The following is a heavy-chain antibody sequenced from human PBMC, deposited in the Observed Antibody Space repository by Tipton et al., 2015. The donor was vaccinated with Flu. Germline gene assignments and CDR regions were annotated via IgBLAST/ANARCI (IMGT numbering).Heavy chain of an antibody. J-gene: IGHJ4*02. CDR1: GYSISGGFY. Sequence: TLSLTCTVSGYSISGGFYWGWIRQPPGKGLEWIGNIYHSGSTFYNPSLKSRVTISVDTSKNQFSLKLSSVTAADTAVYYCARGDGYNFDYWGQGTLVTVSS. CDR2: IYHSGST. D-gene: IGHD5-24*01. CDR3: ARGDGYNFDY. V-gene: IGHV4-38-2*02.